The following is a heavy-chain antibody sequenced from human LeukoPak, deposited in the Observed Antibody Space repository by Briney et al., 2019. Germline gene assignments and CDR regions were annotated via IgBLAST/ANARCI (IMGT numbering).Heavy chain of an antibody. V-gene: IGHV3-30*03. CDR2: ISYDGSNK. CDR1: GFTFSSYD. CDR3: ASSAVVTAINDY. Sequence: GGSLRLSCAASGFTFSSYDMHWVRQAPGKGLEWVAVISYDGSNKYYADSVKGRFTISRDNSRNTLYLQMNSLRAEDTAVYYCASSAVVTAINDYWGQGTLVTVSS. D-gene: IGHD2-21*02. J-gene: IGHJ4*02.